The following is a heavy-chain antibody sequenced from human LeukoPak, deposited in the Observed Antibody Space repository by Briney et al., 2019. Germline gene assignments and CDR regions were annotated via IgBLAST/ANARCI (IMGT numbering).Heavy chain of an antibody. CDR2: IYYSGST. D-gene: IGHD3-9*01. CDR1: GGSISSSSYY. CDR3: ARDTYYDILTGYRIFDY. V-gene: IGHV4-39*02. Sequence: SETLSLTCPVSGGSISSSSYYWGWIRQPPGKGLEWIGSIYYSGSTYYNPSLKSRLTISVDTSKNQFSLKLSSVTAADTAVYYCARDTYYDILTGYRIFDYWGQGTLVTVSS. J-gene: IGHJ4*02.